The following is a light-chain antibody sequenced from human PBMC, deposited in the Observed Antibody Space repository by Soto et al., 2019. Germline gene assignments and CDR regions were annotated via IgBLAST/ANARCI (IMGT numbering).Light chain of an antibody. Sequence: SVLTQPASVSGSLGQSITISCTGTSRDVVSYDLVSWYQQHPGKVPKFLIYEVKKRPSGVSDRFSGSKSGNTATLTISGLLAEDEADYYCCSYGGSTTFYVFGSGTKVTVL. V-gene: IGLV2-23*02. CDR2: EVK. CDR3: CSYGGSTTFYV. J-gene: IGLJ1*01. CDR1: SRDVVSYDL.